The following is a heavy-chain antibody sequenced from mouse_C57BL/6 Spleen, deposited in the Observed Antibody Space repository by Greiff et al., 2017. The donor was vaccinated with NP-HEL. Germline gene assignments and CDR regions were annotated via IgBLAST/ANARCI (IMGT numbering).Heavy chain of an antibody. V-gene: IGHV1-55*01. CDR2: IYPGSGST. CDR3: ARVTTVVGGLDY. Sequence: QVQLQQPGAELVKPGASVKMSCKASGYTFTSYWITWVKQRPGQGLEWIGDIYPGSGSTNYNEKFKSKATLTVDTSSSTAYMQLSSLTSEDSAVYYCARVTTVVGGLDYWGQGTTLTVSS. D-gene: IGHD1-1*01. CDR1: GYTFTSYW. J-gene: IGHJ2*01.